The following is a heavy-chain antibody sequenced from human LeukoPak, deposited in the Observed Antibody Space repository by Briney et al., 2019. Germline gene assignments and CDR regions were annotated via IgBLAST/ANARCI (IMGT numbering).Heavy chain of an antibody. CDR2: INHSGST. V-gene: IGHV4-34*01. Sequence: SETLSLTCAVYGGSFSGYYWSWIRQPPGKGLEWIGEINHSGSTNYNPSLKSRVTISVDTSKNQFSLKLSSVTAADTAVYYCARVRGGNGDYFDYWGQGTLVTVSS. D-gene: IGHD4-23*01. CDR1: GGSFSGYY. CDR3: ARVRGGNGDYFDY. J-gene: IGHJ4*02.